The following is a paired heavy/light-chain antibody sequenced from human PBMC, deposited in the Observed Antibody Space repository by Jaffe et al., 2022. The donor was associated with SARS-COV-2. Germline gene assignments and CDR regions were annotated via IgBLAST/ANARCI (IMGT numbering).Light chain of an antibody. CDR3: QQYYTAPRT. CDR1: QSVFYSSYNYNY. Sequence: DIVLTQSPDSLAVSLGERATINCKSSQSVFYSSYNYNYLAWYQQKPGQPPKLLIYWASTRESGVPDRFSGSGSGTDFTLTISSLQAEDVAVYYCQQYYTAPRTFGQGTKVEI. J-gene: IGKJ1*01. V-gene: IGKV4-1*01. CDR2: WAS.
Heavy chain of an antibody. J-gene: IGHJ4*02. D-gene: IGHD6-6*01. CDR1: GGSLSSITW. V-gene: IGHV4-4*02. Sequence: QVQLQESGPGLVKPSGTLSLTCDVSGGSLSSITWWSWVRQPPGKGLEWIGEIFHDGTTNYNPSLKSRVTISLDKSKNHFSLELTSVTAADTAMYYCADLGYSSSPGIDFWGQGTLVTVSS. CDR2: IFHDGTT. CDR3: ADLGYSSSPGIDF.